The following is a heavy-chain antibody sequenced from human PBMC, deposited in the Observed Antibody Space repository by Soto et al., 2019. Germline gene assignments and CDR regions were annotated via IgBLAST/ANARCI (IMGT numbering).Heavy chain of an antibody. CDR3: ARLAPHYYGSGSYGAG. D-gene: IGHD3-10*01. J-gene: IGHJ4*02. V-gene: IGHV5-10-1*01. Sequence: PGESLKISCKGSGYSFTSYWISWVRQMPGKGLEWMGRIDPSDSYTNYSPSFQGHATISADKSISTAYLQWSSLKASDTAMYYCARLAPHYYGSGSYGAGWGQGTLVTV. CDR1: GYSFTSYW. CDR2: IDPSDSYT.